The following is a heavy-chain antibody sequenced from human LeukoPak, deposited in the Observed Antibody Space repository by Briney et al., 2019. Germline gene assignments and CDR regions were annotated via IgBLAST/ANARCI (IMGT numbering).Heavy chain of an antibody. CDR3: ARDPPAAVVNAFDI. D-gene: IGHD6-19*01. J-gene: IGHJ3*02. Sequence: SETLSLTCSVSDDSITMYYWTWIRQPPGKGLEWIGYVDHTGSTNFNPSLNGRVSISRDTSKNQFSLKLSSVTAADTAVYYCARDPPAAVVNAFDIWGQGTMVTVSS. V-gene: IGHV4-59*12. CDR1: DDSITMYY. CDR2: VDHTGST.